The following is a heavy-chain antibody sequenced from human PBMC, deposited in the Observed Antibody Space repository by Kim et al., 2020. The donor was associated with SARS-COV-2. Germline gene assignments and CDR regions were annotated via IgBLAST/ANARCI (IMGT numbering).Heavy chain of an antibody. CDR2: IGTAADT. CDR1: GFTLSSYD. CDR3: ARAPYGPLDY. J-gene: IGHJ4*02. V-gene: IGHV3-13*01. D-gene: IGHD3-10*01. Sequence: GGSLRLSCAASGFTLSSYDMHWVRQGTGKGLEWVSTIGTAADTYYPGSVTGRFTISRENAKNSVYLQMNSLRTGDTAVYYCARAPYGPLDYWGQGTLVTV.